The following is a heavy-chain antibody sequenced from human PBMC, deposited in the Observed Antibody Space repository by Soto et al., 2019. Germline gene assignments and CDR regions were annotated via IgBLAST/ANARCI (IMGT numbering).Heavy chain of an antibody. Sequence: ASVKVSCKASGYTFTSYDINWVRQATGQGLEWMGWMNPNSGNTGYAQKFQGRVTMTTHTSTSTAYMELRSLRSDDTAVYYCARDPVAGTYFDYWGQGALVTVSS. J-gene: IGHJ4*02. V-gene: IGHV1-8*01. CDR1: GYTFTSYD. D-gene: IGHD6-19*01. CDR2: MNPNSGNT. CDR3: ARDPVAGTYFDY.